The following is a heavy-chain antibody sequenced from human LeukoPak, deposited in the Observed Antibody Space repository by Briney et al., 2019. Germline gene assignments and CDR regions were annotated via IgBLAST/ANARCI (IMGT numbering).Heavy chain of an antibody. CDR2: IYHSGST. Sequence: SETLSLTCAVSGGSISSSNWWSWVRQPPGKGLEWIGEIYHSGSTNYNPSLKSRVTISVDKSKNQFSLKLSSVTAADTAVYYCASSGYCSGGSCSGGAFDIWGQGTTVTVSS. CDR1: GGSISSSNW. CDR3: ASSGYCSGGSCSGGAFDI. J-gene: IGHJ3*02. V-gene: IGHV4-4*02. D-gene: IGHD2-15*01.